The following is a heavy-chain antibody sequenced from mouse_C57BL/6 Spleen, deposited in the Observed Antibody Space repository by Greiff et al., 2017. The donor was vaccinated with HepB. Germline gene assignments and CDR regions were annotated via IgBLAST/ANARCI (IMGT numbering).Heavy chain of an antibody. CDR1: GYTFTSYG. V-gene: IGHV1-81*01. CDR2: IYPRSGNT. D-gene: IGHD1-1*01. J-gene: IGHJ4*01. CDR3: AFGKGVAMDY. Sequence: VKLVESGAELARPGASVKLSCKASGYTFTSYGISWVKQRTGQGLEWIGEIYPRSGNTYYNEKFKGKATLTADKSSSTAYMELRSLTSEDSAVYFCAFGKGVAMDYWGQGTSVTVSS.